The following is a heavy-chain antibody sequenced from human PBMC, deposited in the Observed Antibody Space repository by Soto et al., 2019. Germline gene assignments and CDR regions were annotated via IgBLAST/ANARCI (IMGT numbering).Heavy chain of an antibody. V-gene: IGHV4-31*03. CDR1: GGSISSGGYY. Sequence: QVQLQESGPGLVKPSQTLSLTCTVSGGSISSGGYYWSWIRQHPGKGLEWIGYIYYSGSTYYNPSLKIRVTISVETSKNQFSLKLSSVTAADTAVYYCARDHPGPRDNWFDPWGQGTLVTVSS. J-gene: IGHJ5*02. CDR3: ARDHPGPRDNWFDP. CDR2: IYYSGST.